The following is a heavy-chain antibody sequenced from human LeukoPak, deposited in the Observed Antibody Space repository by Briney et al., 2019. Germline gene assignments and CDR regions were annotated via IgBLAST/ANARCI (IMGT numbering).Heavy chain of an antibody. D-gene: IGHD6-13*01. CDR3: ARDGVYSSSWGHDY. CDR1: GYTFTGYY. J-gene: IGHJ4*02. CDR2: INPNSGGT. V-gene: IGHV1-2*02. Sequence: ASGKVSCKASGYTFTGYYMHWVRLAPGQGLEWMGWINPNSGGTNYAQKFQGRVTMTRDTSISTAYMELSRLRSDDTAVYYCARDGVYSSSWGHDYWGQGTLVTVSS.